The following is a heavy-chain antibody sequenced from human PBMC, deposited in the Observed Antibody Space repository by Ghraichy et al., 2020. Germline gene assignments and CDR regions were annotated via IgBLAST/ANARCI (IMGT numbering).Heavy chain of an antibody. D-gene: IGHD3-10*01. J-gene: IGHJ6*02. CDR2: IYYSGST. V-gene: IGHV4-31*03. Sequence: SETLSLTCTVSGGSISSGGYYWSWIRQHPGKGLEWIGYIYYSGSTYYNPSLKSRVTISVDTSKNQFSLKLSSVTAADTAVYYCARDGITMVRGVMYYYYGMDVWGQGTTVTVSS. CDR3: ARDGITMVRGVMYYYYGMDV. CDR1: GGSISSGGYY.